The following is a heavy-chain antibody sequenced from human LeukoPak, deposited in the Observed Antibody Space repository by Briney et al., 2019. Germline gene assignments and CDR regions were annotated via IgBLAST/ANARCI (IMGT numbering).Heavy chain of an antibody. CDR3: ARATYSNYDHYYGMDV. CDR1: GYTFTSYG. V-gene: IGHV1-18*01. D-gene: IGHD4-11*01. J-gene: IGHJ6*02. Sequence: GASVKVSCKASGYTFTSYGISWVRQAPGQGLEWMGWISAYNGNTNYAQKLQGRVTMTTDTSTSTAYMELRSLRSDDTAVYYCARATYSNYDHYYGMDVWGQGTTVTVSS. CDR2: ISAYNGNT.